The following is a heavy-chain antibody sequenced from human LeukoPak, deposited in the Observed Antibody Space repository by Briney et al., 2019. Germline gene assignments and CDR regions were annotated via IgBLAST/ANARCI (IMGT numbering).Heavy chain of an antibody. CDR1: GNTFSGYY. D-gene: IGHD3-22*01. CDR3: VKGVLITDFDS. CDR2: INPNSGAT. Sequence: ASVKVSCKASGNTFSGYYMHWVRQAPGQGLECMAWINPNSGATDYAHKFQGRVTVTRDTSVSTAYMELSRLSSDDTAVYYCVKGVLITDFDSWGQGTLVTVSS. J-gene: IGHJ4*02. V-gene: IGHV1-2*07.